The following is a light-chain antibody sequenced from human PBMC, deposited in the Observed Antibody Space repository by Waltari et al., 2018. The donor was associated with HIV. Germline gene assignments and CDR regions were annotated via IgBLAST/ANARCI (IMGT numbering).Light chain of an antibody. V-gene: IGKV3-15*01. J-gene: IGKJ3*01. Sequence: EIVMTQSPATLSVSPGERATLSCRASQSLSSNLAWYQQKPGQAPRLLIYGASTRATGIPARFSGSGSGTEFTLTINSLQSEDFAVYYCQQYYSTPFTFGPGTKVDIK. CDR3: QQYYSTPFT. CDR2: GAS. CDR1: QSLSSN.